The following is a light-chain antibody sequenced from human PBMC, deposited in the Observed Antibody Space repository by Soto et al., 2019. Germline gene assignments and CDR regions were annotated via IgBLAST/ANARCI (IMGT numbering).Light chain of an antibody. J-gene: IGKJ1*01. CDR2: DAS. CDR1: QSISSW. V-gene: IGKV1-5*01. Sequence: DIQMTQSPSTLSASVGERVTITCRASQSISSWLAWYQQKPGKAPKLLIYDASSLESGVPSRFSGSGSGTEFTLTISSLQPDDFATYYCQQYNSYSATFGQGTKVDI. CDR3: QQYNSYSAT.